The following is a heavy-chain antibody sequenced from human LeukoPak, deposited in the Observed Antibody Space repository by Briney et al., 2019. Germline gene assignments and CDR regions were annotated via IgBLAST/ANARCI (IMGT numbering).Heavy chain of an antibody. CDR2: INSDGSST. Sequence: GRSLRLSCAASGFTFSSYWMHWVRQAPGKGLVWVSRINSDGSSTSYADSVKGRFTISRDNAKNTLYLQMNSLRAEDTAVYYCARTLKTYPGIAAAGTTGFDYWGQGTLVTVSS. J-gene: IGHJ4*02. D-gene: IGHD6-13*01. CDR3: ARTLKTYPGIAAAGTTGFDY. CDR1: GFTFSSYW. V-gene: IGHV3-74*01.